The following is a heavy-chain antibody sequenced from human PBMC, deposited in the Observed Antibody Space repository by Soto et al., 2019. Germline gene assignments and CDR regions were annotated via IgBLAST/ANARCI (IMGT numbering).Heavy chain of an antibody. Sequence: AGGALRLSCAAHRVTFNKYWIYLVRQAPGKGPMWVSRINGVGTYTNYADSVRGRFSISRDNSENTVYLQMNSLRAEDTAMYYCVRDFRSSDFWGQGTPVTVSS. D-gene: IGHD3-3*01. J-gene: IGHJ4*02. V-gene: IGHV3-74*01. CDR1: RVTFNKYW. CDR2: INGVGTYT. CDR3: VRDFRSSDF.